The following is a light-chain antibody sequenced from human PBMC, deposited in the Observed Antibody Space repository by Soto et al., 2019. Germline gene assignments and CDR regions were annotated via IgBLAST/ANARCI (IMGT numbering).Light chain of an antibody. V-gene: IGKV3-15*01. CDR1: QSVSSN. Sequence: PFVSPGGIATLSCRASQSVSSNLAWSQQKPGQAPRLLIYGASTRATGIQARCSGSGSGTEFTLTISCRQSEDFAIYYCQQYNNVRPSRFGQGTKLDIK. J-gene: IGKJ1*01. CDR3: QQYNNVRPSR. CDR2: GAS.